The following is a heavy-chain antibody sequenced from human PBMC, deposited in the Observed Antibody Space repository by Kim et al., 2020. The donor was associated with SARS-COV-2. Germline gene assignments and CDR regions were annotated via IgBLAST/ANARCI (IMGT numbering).Heavy chain of an antibody. V-gene: IGHV1-18*01. J-gene: IGHJ5*02. CDR1: GYTFTSYG. CDR2: ISAYNGNT. Sequence: ASVKVSCKASGYTFTSYGISWVRQAPGQGLEWMGWISAYNGNTNYAQKLQGRVTMTTDTSTSTAYMELRSLRSDDTAVYYCARVWGYYDFWSGSPNGGGWFDPWGQGTLSPSPQ. D-gene: IGHD3-3*01. CDR3: ARVWGYYDFWSGSPNGGGWFDP.